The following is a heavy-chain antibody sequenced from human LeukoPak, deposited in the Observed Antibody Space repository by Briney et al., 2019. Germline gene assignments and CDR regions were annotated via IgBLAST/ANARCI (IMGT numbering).Heavy chain of an antibody. J-gene: IGHJ4*02. Sequence: GGSLRLSCAASGFTFSRYAMSWVRQAPGKGLYWVSAISGSCGSTYSAPSVKGRFPISRHNSKNTLYLQMNSLRAEDTAVYYCAKVVAAADYWGQGTLVTVSS. CDR1: GFTFSRYA. CDR3: AKVVAAADY. D-gene: IGHD6-13*01. CDR2: ISGSCGST. V-gene: IGHV3-23*01.